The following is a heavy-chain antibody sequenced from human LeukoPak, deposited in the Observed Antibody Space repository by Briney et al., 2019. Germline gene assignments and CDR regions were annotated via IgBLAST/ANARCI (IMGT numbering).Heavy chain of an antibody. J-gene: IGHJ4*02. D-gene: IGHD6-6*01. CDR2: ISYDGSNK. V-gene: IGHV3-30*04. CDR1: GFTFSSYA. Sequence: PGGSLRLSCAASGFTFSSYAMHWVRQAPGKGLEWVAVISYDGSNKYYADSVKGRFTISRDNSKNTLYLQMNSLRAEDTAVYYCAKGEQQLVGRRGAGYYFDYWGQGTLVTVSS. CDR3: AKGEQQLVGRRGAGYYFDY.